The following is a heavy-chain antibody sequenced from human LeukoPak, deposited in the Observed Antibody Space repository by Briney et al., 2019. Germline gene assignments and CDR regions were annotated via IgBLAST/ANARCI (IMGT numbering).Heavy chain of an antibody. Sequence: SETLSLTCTVSSGPVSSYYWTWIRQPPGKGLEWIGYISYSGDTNYNPSFRSRVTISIDTSKNQFSLKLTSVTAADTAVYYCARLVVPTAPFGYWGQGTLVTVSS. J-gene: IGHJ4*02. D-gene: IGHD2-2*01. V-gene: IGHV4-59*08. CDR2: ISYSGDT. CDR3: ARLVVPTAPFGY. CDR1: SGPVSSYY.